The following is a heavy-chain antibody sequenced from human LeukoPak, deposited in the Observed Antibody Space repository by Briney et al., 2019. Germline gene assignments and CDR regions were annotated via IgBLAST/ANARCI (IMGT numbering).Heavy chain of an antibody. V-gene: IGHV3-23*01. CDR3: AKSIPCSSSSEIDY. CDR1: GFTFSSYA. D-gene: IGHD6-6*01. Sequence: GGSLRLSCAASGFTFSSYAMSWVRKAPGKGLEWVSAISGSGGSTYCADSVKGRFTISRDNSKNTLYLQMNSLRAEDTAVYYCAKSIPCSSSSEIDYWGQGTLVTVSS. CDR2: ISGSGGST. J-gene: IGHJ4*02.